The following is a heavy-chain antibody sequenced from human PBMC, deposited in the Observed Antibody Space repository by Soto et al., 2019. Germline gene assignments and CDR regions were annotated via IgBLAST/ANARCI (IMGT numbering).Heavy chain of an antibody. D-gene: IGHD3-3*01. CDR3: ASNYDFWSGYRAGYYYYYGMDV. J-gene: IGHJ6*02. CDR2: IIPIFGTA. Sequence: QVQLVQSGAEVKKPGSSVKVSCKASGGTFSSYAISWVRQAPGQGLEWMGGIIPIFGTANYAQKFQGRVTITADESTSTAYMELSSLRSEDTAVYYCASNYDFWSGYRAGYYYYYGMDVWGQGTTVTVSS. V-gene: IGHV1-69*01. CDR1: GGTFSSYA.